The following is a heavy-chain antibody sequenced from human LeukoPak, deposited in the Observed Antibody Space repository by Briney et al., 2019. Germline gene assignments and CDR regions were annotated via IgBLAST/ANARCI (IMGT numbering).Heavy chain of an antibody. CDR3: ARDGGSSWYFDY. V-gene: IGHV3-11*04. Sequence: GGSLRLSCAASGFTFSDYYMSWIRQAPGKGLEWVSYISSSGNTTYHADSVKGRFTISRDNAKNSLYLQMSSLRAEDTAVYYCARDGGSSWYFDYWGQGTLVTVSA. CDR2: ISSSGNTT. J-gene: IGHJ4*02. D-gene: IGHD6-13*01. CDR1: GFTFSDYY.